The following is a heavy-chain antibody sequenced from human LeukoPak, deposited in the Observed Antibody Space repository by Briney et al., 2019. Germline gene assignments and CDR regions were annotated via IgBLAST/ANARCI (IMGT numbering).Heavy chain of an antibody. D-gene: IGHD6-19*01. J-gene: IGHJ4*02. V-gene: IGHV3-21*01. CDR2: VTSHSSYI. Sequence: GGSLRLSCTASGSTFNTYSMIWVRQAPGKGLEWVSSVTSHSSYISYADSVKGRFTLSRDNAKNSLYLQMNSLRAEDTAVYYCARGVRIAVAGKTQLYYFDYWGQGTLVTVSS. CDR3: ARGVRIAVAGKTQLYYFDY. CDR1: GSTFNTYS.